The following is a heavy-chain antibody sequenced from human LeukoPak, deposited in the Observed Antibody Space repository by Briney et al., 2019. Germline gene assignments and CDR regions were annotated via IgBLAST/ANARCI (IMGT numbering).Heavy chain of an antibody. V-gene: IGHV4-34*01. D-gene: IGHD5-24*01. CDR3: ARRSGDGYNDDFDY. Sequence: TPETLSLTCAVYGGSFSGYYWSWIRQPPGKGLEWIGEINHSGSTNYNPSLKSRVTIPVDTSKNQFSLKLSSVTAADTAVYYCARRSGDGYNDDFDYWGQGTLVTVSS. CDR2: INHSGST. J-gene: IGHJ4*02. CDR1: GGSFSGYY.